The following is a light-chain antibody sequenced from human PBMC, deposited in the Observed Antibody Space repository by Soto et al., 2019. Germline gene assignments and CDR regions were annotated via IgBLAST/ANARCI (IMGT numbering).Light chain of an antibody. Sequence: QSVLTQPPSASGSPGQSVTISCTGTSSDVGGYNDVSWYQQHPGKAPKLIIYEVSKRPSGVPDRFSGSKSGNTASLTVSGLQAEDDADYYCSSFAGRTPYVFGTGTKLTVL. V-gene: IGLV2-8*01. CDR2: EVS. CDR1: SSDVGGYND. J-gene: IGLJ1*01. CDR3: SSFAGRTPYV.